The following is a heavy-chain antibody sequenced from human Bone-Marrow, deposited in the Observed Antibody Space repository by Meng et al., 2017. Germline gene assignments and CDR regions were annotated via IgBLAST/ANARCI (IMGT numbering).Heavy chain of an antibody. CDR1: GFSFTDAW. CDR3: ATGAAAADH. J-gene: IGHJ4*02. V-gene: IGHV3-15*01. CDR2: IKSNSDGGTT. Sequence: EVQLVVSGGGLGKPGGSLRLSCVASGFSFTDAWMSWVRQAPGKGLEWVGRIKSNSDGGTTDYAAPVKGRFTISRDDSKNTLYLQMNSLITEDTAVYFCATGAAAADHWGQGTLVTVSS. D-gene: IGHD6-13*01.